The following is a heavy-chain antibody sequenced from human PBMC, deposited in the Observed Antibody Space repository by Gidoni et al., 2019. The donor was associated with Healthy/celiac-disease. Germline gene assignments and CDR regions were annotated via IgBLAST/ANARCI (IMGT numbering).Heavy chain of an antibody. D-gene: IGHD1-1*01. J-gene: IGHJ3*02. CDR1: GGHIRSDGYY. V-gene: IGHV4-31*03. Sequence: QVQLQESGPGLVKPSQTLSLTCTVSGGHIRSDGYYCSWIRQHPGKGLEWIGYIYYSGSTYYNPSLKSRVTISVDTSKNQFSLKLSSVTAADTAVYYCAREVGTPTGDAFDIWGQGTMVTVSS. CDR2: IYYSGST. CDR3: AREVGTPTGDAFDI.